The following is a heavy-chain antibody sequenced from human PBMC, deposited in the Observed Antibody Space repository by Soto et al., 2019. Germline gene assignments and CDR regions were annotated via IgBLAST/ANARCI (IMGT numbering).Heavy chain of an antibody. J-gene: IGHJ4*02. Sequence: EVQLVESGGGLVQPGGSLRLSCAASGFTVSSNYMSWVRQAPGKGLEWVSVIYSNGSTYYADSVKGRFTNSRHNSKNTLYLQMNSLRAEDTAVYYCAATRLGYWGQGTLVTVSS. CDR1: GFTVSSNY. V-gene: IGHV3-53*04. CDR3: AATRLGY. CDR2: IYSNGST. D-gene: IGHD5-12*01.